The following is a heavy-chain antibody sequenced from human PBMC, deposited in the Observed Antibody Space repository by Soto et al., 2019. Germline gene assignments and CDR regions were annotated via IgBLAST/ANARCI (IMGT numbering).Heavy chain of an antibody. CDR3: ARGQDIVVVPAAIKYYYGMDV. CDR2: IYYSGST. J-gene: IGHJ6*02. D-gene: IGHD2-2*01. CDR1: GGSISSYY. Sequence: LTCTVSGGSISSYYWSWIRQPPGKGLEWIGYIYYSGSTNYNPSLKSRVTISVDTSKNQFSLKLSSVTAADTAVYYCARGQDIVVVPAAIKYYYGMDVWGQGTTVTVSS. V-gene: IGHV4-59*01.